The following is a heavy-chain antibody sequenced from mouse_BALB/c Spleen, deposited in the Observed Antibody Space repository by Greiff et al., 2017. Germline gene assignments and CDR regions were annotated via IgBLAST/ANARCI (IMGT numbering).Heavy chain of an antibody. CDR3: VRAGSYYGSSYGYAMDY. CDR2: IWTGGGT. J-gene: IGHJ4*01. CDR1: GFSLTSYD. D-gene: IGHD1-1*01. V-gene: IGHV2-9-2*01. Sequence: VKLMESGPGLVAPSQSLSITCTVSGFSLTSYDISWIRQPPGKGLEWLGVIWTGGGTNYNSAFMSRLSISKDNSKSQVFLKMNSLQTDDTAIYYCVRAGSYYGSSYGYAMDYWGQGTSVTVSS.